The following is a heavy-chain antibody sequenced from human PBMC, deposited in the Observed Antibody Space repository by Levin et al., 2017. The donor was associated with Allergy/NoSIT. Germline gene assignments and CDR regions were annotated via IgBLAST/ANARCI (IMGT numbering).Heavy chain of an antibody. CDR3: AIDNPEMATISGNFDL. CDR2: FDPEDGET. Sequence: GESLKISCKVSGYTLTELSMHWVRQAPGKGLEWMGGFDPEDGETIYAQKFQGRVTMTEDTSTDTAYMELSSLRSEDTAVYYCAIDNPEMATISGNFDLWGRGTLVTVSS. J-gene: IGHJ2*01. V-gene: IGHV1-24*01. CDR1: GYTLTELS. D-gene: IGHD5-24*01.